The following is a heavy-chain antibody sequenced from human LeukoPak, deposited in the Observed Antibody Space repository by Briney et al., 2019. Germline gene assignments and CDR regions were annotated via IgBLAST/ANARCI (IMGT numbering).Heavy chain of an antibody. D-gene: IGHD6-6*01. CDR2: ISGSGGST. CDR3: AKVHSSSLDAFDI. CDR1: GFTFSSYA. Sequence: GGSLRLSCAASGFTFSSYAMSWVRQAPGKGLEWVSAISGSGGSTYYADSVKGRFTISRDNSKNTLYLQMNGLRAEDTAVYYCAKVHSSSLDAFDIWGQGTMVTVSS. V-gene: IGHV3-23*01. J-gene: IGHJ3*02.